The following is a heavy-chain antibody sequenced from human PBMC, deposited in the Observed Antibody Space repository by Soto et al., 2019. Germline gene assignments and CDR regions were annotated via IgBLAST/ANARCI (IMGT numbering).Heavy chain of an antibody. CDR2: VHASGTS. Sequence: WTWIRQHPGKGLEFIGCVHASGTSTYTPSLESRITMSIDTSKNHCSLTLQSVIASDTAVYYCARRVELHQDMDVWSKDTTV. D-gene: IGHD3-10*01. V-gene: IGHV4-4*08. CDR3: ARRVELHQDMDV. J-gene: IGHJ6*03.